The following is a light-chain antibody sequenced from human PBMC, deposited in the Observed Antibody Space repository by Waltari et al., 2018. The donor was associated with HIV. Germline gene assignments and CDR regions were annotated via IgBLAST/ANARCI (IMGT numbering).Light chain of an antibody. J-gene: IGLJ3*02. CDR3: QSTNVVRV. CDR1: ALSKQL. Sequence: SFELTQQPSVSVSPGQTAGITCSGDALSKQLTFWYRKKPAQAPVLVIYKDTERPSGIPERFSGSTSETTATLTISGVQAEDEADYYCQSTNVVRVFGGGTKLTVL. V-gene: IGLV3-25*03. CDR2: KDT.